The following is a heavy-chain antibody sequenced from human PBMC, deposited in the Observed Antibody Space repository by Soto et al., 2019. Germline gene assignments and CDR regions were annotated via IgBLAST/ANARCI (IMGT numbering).Heavy chain of an antibody. CDR2: IIPILGIA. D-gene: IGHD3-22*01. CDR3: ARDTDYDSSGLALDY. Sequence: QVQLVQSGAEERKTGSSVKVSCKASGGTFSSYTISWVRQAPGQGLEWMGRIIPILGIANYAQKFQGRVTITADKSTSTAYMELSSLRSEDTAVYYCARDTDYDSSGLALDYWGQGTLVTVSS. V-gene: IGHV1-69*08. CDR1: GGTFSSYT. J-gene: IGHJ4*02.